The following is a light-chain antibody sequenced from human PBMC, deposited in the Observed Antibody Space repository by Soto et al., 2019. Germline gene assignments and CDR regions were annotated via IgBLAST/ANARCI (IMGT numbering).Light chain of an antibody. CDR1: QSVSNN. V-gene: IGKV3-15*01. J-gene: IGKJ1*01. CDR3: QQYNNWPWT. CDR2: GAS. Sequence: EIELTQSPGTLSLSPGERATLSCRASQSVSNNYLAWYQQKPGQAPRLLIYGASTRATGIPARFSGSGSGTEFTLTISSLQSEDFAVYYCQQYNNWPWTFGQGTKVDI.